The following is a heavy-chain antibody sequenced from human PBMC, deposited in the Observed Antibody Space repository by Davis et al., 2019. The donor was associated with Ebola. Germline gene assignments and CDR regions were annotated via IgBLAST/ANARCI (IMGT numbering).Heavy chain of an antibody. D-gene: IGHD1-7*01. V-gene: IGHV4-4*07. Sequence: PSETLSLTCTVSGGSISSHYWSWIRQPAGKGLEWIGRIYTSGRTNYNPSLKSRVTMSVDTSKNQFSRRLSSVTAADTAVYYCAGNWNYNNWFDPWGQGTLVTVSS. CDR3: AGNWNYNNWFDP. CDR2: IYTSGRT. J-gene: IGHJ5*02. CDR1: GGSISSHY.